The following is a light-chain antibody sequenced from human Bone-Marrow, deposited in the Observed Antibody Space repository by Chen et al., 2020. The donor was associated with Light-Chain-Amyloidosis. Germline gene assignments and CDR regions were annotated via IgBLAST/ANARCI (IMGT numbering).Light chain of an antibody. CDR3: QVWDRSSDRPV. Sequence: SYVLTQPSSVYVAPGQTATIACGGHNIGSTSVHWYQQPPGQAPLLVVYDDSDRPSGIPERLSGSNSGNTATLTISRVEAGDEADYYCQVWDRSSDRPVFGGGTKLTVL. V-gene: IGLV3-21*02. CDR2: DDS. CDR1: NIGSTS. J-gene: IGLJ3*02.